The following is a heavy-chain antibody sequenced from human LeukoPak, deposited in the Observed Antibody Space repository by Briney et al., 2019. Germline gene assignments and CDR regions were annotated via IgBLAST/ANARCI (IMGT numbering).Heavy chain of an antibody. CDR2: ISGSGGST. CDR3: AKVADYGDYFDY. J-gene: IGHJ4*02. CDR1: GFTFSSYA. V-gene: IGHV3-23*01. D-gene: IGHD4-17*01. Sequence: GGSLRLSCAPSGFTFSSYAKNWVRQAPGKGLEWVSAISGSGGSTYYADSVKGRFTISRDNSKNTLYLQMNSLRAEDTAVYYCAKVADYGDYFDYWGQGTLVTVSS.